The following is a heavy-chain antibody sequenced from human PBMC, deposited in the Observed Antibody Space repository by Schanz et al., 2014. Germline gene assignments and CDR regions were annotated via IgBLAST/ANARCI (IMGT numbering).Heavy chain of an antibody. J-gene: IGHJ4*02. CDR3: VRDRVSFVRGPLGVD. CDR1: GYTVSALA. CDR2: ISVYHGHT. V-gene: IGHV1-18*01. D-gene: IGHD3-10*01. Sequence: QVQLLQSGSEVKKPGASVKVSCEISGYTVSALAMHWVRQAPGKGLEWMGWISVYHGHTNYAEKVHGRVTMTTDTSTSTAYMELRSLISDDTAVYYCVRDRVSFVRGPLGVDWGQGTQVIVSS.